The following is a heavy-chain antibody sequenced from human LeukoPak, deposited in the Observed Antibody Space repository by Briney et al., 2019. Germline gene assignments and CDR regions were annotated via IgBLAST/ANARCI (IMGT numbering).Heavy chain of an antibody. J-gene: IGHJ4*02. Sequence: RAGGSLILSCEDSGFTFADYGLSWVRQAPGKGLEWVAGINWSGDNTFYADSVKGRFTISRDNTKKTLYLQMNNLIGEDTATYYCARDLSSNWNNLAYWGQGTLVTVSS. D-gene: IGHD1/OR15-1a*01. CDR2: INWSGDNT. V-gene: IGHV3-20*04. CDR3: ARDLSSNWNNLAY. CDR1: GFTFADYG.